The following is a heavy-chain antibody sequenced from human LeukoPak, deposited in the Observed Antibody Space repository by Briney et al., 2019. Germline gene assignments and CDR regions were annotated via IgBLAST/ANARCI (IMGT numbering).Heavy chain of an antibody. CDR2: VYHSGSS. CDR3: TSNLYSGSYYYAY. J-gene: IGHJ4*02. V-gene: IGHV4-38-2*02. CDR1: GYSISSGYY. D-gene: IGHD1-26*01. Sequence: SETLSLTCTVSGYSISSGYYWGWIRQPPGQGLEWIGSVYHSGSSYYNPSLKSRVTISLDTSRNQFSLKLSSVTAADTAMYYCTSNLYSGSYYYAYWGQGTLVTVSS.